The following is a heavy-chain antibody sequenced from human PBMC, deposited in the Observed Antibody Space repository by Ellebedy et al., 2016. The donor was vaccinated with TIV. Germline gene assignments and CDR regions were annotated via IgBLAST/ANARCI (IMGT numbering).Heavy chain of an antibody. D-gene: IGHD3-10*01. CDR2: ISSSSSYI. CDR1: RFTFSDYY. J-gene: IGHJ5*02. V-gene: IGHV3-21*01. Sequence: GGSLRLSXAASRFTFSDYYMNWVRQAPGKGLEWVSSISSSSSYIYYADSVKGRFTISRDNAKNSLYLQMNSLRAEDTAVYYCATGGSDYYGSGSYYDWFNPWGQGTLVTVSS. CDR3: ATGGSDYYGSGSYYDWFNP.